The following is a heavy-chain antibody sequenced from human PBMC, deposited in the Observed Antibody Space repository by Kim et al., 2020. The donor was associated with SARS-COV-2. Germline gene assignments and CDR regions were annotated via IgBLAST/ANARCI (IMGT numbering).Heavy chain of an antibody. D-gene: IGHD2-8*02. CDR2: IKQDGSEK. CDR3: ARDFLEYLPAVTGYYGMDV. J-gene: IGHJ6*02. V-gene: IGHV3-7*01. Sequence: GGSLRLSCAASGFTFSSYWMSWVRQAPGKGLEWVANIKQDGSEKYYVDSVKGRFTISRDNAKNSLYLQMNSLRAEDTAVYYCARDFLEYLPAVTGYYGMDVWGQGTTVTVSS. CDR1: GFTFSSYW.